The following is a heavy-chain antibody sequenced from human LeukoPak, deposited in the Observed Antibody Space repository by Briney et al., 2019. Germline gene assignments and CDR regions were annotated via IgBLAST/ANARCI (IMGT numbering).Heavy chain of an antibody. Sequence: GASVKVSCKASGYTFTSYDINWVRQATGQGLEWMGWMNPNSGNTGYAQKFQGRVTITRNTSISTAYMELSSLRSEDTAVYYCARGFGSGSYYNGNFVYRGQGTLVTVSS. CDR2: MNPNSGNT. J-gene: IGHJ4*02. CDR3: ARGFGSGSYYNGNFVY. CDR1: GYTFTSYD. V-gene: IGHV1-8*03. D-gene: IGHD3-10*01.